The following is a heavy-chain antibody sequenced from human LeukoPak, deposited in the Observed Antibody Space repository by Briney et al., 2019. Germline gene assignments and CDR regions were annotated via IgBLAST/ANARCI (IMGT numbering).Heavy chain of an antibody. J-gene: IGHJ5*02. CDR1: GGSISSYY. Sequence: PSETLSLTCTVSGGSISSYYWTWIRQPAGKGLEWIGRLSSTGSPSYNPSLKSRVTISIDMFRNQLSLKLDSVTVADTAVYFCARDRGSTTARGVPSWFDPWGQGILVTVSS. V-gene: IGHV4-4*07. CDR3: ARDRGSTTARGVPSWFDP. D-gene: IGHD3-10*01. CDR2: LSSTGSP.